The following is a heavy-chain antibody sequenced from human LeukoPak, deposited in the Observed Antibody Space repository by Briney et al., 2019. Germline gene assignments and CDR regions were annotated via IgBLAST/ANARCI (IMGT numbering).Heavy chain of an antibody. CDR2: IYYSGST. D-gene: IGHD6-13*01. CDR1: GGSISRHY. J-gene: IGHJ6*03. CDR3: ARERVYPYYYYYMDV. Sequence: PSETLSLTCTVSGGSISRHYWSWIRQPPGKGLEWIGYIYYSGSTNYNPSLKSRVTISVDTSKNQFSLKLSSVTAADTAVYYCARERVYPYYYYYMDVWGKGTTVTVS. V-gene: IGHV4-59*11.